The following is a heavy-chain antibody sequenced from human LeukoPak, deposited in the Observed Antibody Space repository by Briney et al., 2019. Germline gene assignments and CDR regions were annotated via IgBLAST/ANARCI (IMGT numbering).Heavy chain of an antibody. V-gene: IGHV3-23*01. CDR1: GFTFSSYA. Sequence: GGSLRLSCAASGFTFSSYAMSWVRQAPGKGLEWVSGISGSGGSTYYADSVKGRFTISRDNFKNTLYLQMNSLRAEDTAMYYCAKGGVGSGKTFDSWGQGTLVTVSS. CDR2: ISGSGGST. CDR3: AKGGVGSGKTFDS. D-gene: IGHD3-10*01. J-gene: IGHJ4*02.